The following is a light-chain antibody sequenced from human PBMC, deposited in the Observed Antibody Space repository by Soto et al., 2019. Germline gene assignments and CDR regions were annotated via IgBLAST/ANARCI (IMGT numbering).Light chain of an antibody. CDR1: QSISSY. CDR3: QQNYRTPWT. Sequence: DIQMTHSPSSLSASVGDRVTITCRASQSISSYLNWYQQKPGKAPKLLIYASSSLQSGVPSRFSGSGSRTHFSLTIRSRRSEYLTTYYCQQNYRTPWTFGRGTKV. CDR2: ASS. V-gene: IGKV1-39*01. J-gene: IGKJ1*01.